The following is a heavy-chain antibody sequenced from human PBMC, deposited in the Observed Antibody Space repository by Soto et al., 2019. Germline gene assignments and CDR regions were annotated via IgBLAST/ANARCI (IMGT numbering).Heavy chain of an antibody. CDR1: GYTFTNYP. V-gene: IGHV1-3*04. CDR3: ARGRGSSIFGVARHYFDY. CDR2: VNTDNGDT. Sequence: ASVKVSCKASGYTFTNYPLHWVRQAPGQRLEWMGWVNTDNGDTKYSQNFHGKVTITRETSATTAYMELSSLRSADTAVYYCARGRGSSIFGVARHYFDYWGQGALVTVSS. D-gene: IGHD3-3*01. J-gene: IGHJ4*02.